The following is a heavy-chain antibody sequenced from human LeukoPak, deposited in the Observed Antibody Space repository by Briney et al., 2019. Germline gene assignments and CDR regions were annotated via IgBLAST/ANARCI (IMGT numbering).Heavy chain of an antibody. D-gene: IGHD3-9*01. CDR1: GHSFTTYW. CDR2: IYPDESDT. J-gene: IGHJ4*02. CDR3: ARSASRYFDWFDY. Sequence: GESLKISCKGSGHSFTTYWIDWGHQMPGKGLEWMGIIYPDESDTRYSPSFQGQVTISADKSINTAYLQWSSLKASGTAIYYCARSASRYFDWFDYWGQGTLVTVSS. V-gene: IGHV5-51*07.